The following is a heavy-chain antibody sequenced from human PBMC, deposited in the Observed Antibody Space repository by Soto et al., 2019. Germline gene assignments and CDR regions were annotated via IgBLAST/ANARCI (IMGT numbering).Heavy chain of an antibody. CDR2: IYWDDDK. CDR3: AHRSVTTFAY. CDR1: GFSLTTTTVG. Sequence: QITLKESGPTLVKPTQTLTLTCTFSGFSLTTTTVGVGWIRQPPGKALEWLALIYWDDDKRYSPSLKNRLTITKDTPKNQVVLTMTNMDPVDTATYYCAHRSVTTFAYWGQGTLVTVSS. J-gene: IGHJ4*02. V-gene: IGHV2-5*02. D-gene: IGHD4-4*01.